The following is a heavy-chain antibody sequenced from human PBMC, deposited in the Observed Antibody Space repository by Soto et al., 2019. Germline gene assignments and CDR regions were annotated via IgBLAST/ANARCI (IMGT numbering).Heavy chain of an antibody. CDR2: INPSDGST. V-gene: IGHV1-46*01. J-gene: IGHJ4*02. D-gene: IGHD6-13*01. Sequence: ASVKVSCKAFGYTFTSYYMHWVRQAPGQGLEWMQMINPSDGSTSYAQKFQGRVTMTRDTSTSTVYMELTSLRSEDTAVYYCARASGSSSWYWPVYWGQGTLVTVSS. CDR3: ARASGSSSWYWPVY. CDR1: GYTFTSYY.